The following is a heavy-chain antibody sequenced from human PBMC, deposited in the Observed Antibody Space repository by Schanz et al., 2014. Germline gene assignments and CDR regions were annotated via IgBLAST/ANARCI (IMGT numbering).Heavy chain of an antibody. D-gene: IGHD2-2*01. Sequence: QVQLQQWGAGLLKPSETLSLTCAVYGGSFSGYYWSWIRQPPGKGLEWIAEINHGGSTNYNPSLKSRVTISVDPSKNQFSLKLRSGTAADTAVYYCARAARRTRVVPLYFDYWGQGTLVTVSS. V-gene: IGHV4-34*01. CDR3: ARAARRTRVVPLYFDY. CDR1: GGSFSGYY. CDR2: INHGGST. J-gene: IGHJ4*02.